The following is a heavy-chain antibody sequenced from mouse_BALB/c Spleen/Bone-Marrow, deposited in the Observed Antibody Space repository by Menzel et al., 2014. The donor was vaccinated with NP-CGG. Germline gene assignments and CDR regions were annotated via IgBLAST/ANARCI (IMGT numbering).Heavy chain of an antibody. CDR1: GFTFSSFA. CDR2: ISSGGSYT. V-gene: IGHV5-9-3*01. CDR3: ARHSGSTSYYYTMDY. Sequence: EVKLMESGGGLVKPGGSLKLSCAASGFTFSSFAMSWVRQTPEKRLEWVATISSGGSYTYYPDSVKGRFTISRDNAKNTLYLQMSSLRSEGTAMYYCARHSGSTSYYYTMDYWGQGTSVTVSS. J-gene: IGHJ4*01. D-gene: IGHD1-1*01.